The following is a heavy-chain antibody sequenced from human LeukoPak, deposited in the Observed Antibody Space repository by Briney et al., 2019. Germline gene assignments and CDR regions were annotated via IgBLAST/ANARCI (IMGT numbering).Heavy chain of an antibody. V-gene: IGHV4-39*01. CDR1: GGSISSSSYY. Sequence: NPSETLSLTCTVSGGSISSSSYYWGWIRQPPGKGLEWIGSIYYSGSTYYNPSLKSRVTISVDTSKNQFSLKLSSVTAADTAVYYCARHEVELLWFGERENWFDPWGQGTLVTVTS. CDR3: ARHEVELLWFGERENWFDP. J-gene: IGHJ5*02. CDR2: IYYSGST. D-gene: IGHD3-10*01.